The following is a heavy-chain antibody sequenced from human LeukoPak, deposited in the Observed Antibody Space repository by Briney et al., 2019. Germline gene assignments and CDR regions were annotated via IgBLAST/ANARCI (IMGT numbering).Heavy chain of an antibody. CDR2: INPSGGST. Sequence: ASVSVSCKASGYIFTNYYMHWVRQAPGQGLEWMGTINPSGGSTTYAQKFQGRVTMTRDTSTSTVYMELSSLRSEDTAVYYCARDHGSAYYRAPRHWGQGTLVTVSS. CDR1: GYIFTNYY. V-gene: IGHV1-46*01. J-gene: IGHJ4*02. D-gene: IGHD3-10*01. CDR3: ARDHGSAYYRAPRH.